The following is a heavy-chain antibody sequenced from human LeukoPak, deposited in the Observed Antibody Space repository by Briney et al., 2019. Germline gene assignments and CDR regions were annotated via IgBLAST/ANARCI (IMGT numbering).Heavy chain of an antibody. V-gene: IGHV4-34*01. J-gene: IGHJ5*02. Sequence: SETLSLTCAVYGGSFSGYYWSWIRQPPGKGLEWIGEINHSGSTNYNPSLKSRVTISVDTSKNQFSLKLSSVTAADTAVYYCARGRSGSSWYFWFDPWGQEPWSPSPQ. CDR1: GGSFSGYY. D-gene: IGHD6-13*01. CDR3: ARGRSGSSWYFWFDP. CDR2: INHSGST.